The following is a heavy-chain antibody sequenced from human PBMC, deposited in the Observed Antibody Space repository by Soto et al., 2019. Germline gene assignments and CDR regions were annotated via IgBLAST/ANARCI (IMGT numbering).Heavy chain of an antibody. CDR1: GFTFSSYA. CDR3: ARGEGASSGYYWLRVGLLHPLDY. Sequence: QVQLVESGGGVVQPGRSLRLSCAASGFTFSSYAMHWVRQAPGKGLEWVAVISYDGSNKYYADSVKGRFTISRDNSKNKLYLQMNSLRAEDTAVYYCARGEGASSGYYWLRVGLLHPLDYWGQGTLVTVSS. D-gene: IGHD3-22*01. V-gene: IGHV3-30-3*01. CDR2: ISYDGSNK. J-gene: IGHJ4*02.